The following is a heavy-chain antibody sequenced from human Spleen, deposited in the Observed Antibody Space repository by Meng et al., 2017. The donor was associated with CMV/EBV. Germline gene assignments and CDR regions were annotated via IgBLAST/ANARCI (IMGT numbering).Heavy chain of an antibody. D-gene: IGHD3/OR15-3a*01. CDR1: GGTFSSYA. Sequence: ASVKVSCKASGGTFSSYAISWVRQAPGQGLEWLGWINPYGGGTNYAQKVQGRVTMTTDTSTTTAYMELRSLTSDDTAVYYCARDLFGLVISPAVFWGQGTLVTVSS. CDR2: INPYGGGT. CDR3: ARDLFGLVISPAVF. V-gene: IGHV1-18*01. J-gene: IGHJ4*02.